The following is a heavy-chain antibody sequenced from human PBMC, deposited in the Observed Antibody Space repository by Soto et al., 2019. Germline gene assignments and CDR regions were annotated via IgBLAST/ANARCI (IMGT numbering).Heavy chain of an antibody. V-gene: IGHV1-24*01. CDR2: FDPEDGET. CDR1: RYTLTELS. J-gene: IGHJ5*02. D-gene: IGHD3-3*01. CDR3: ARVAAYYDFWSGRQPVDP. Sequence: GASVKVSCKVSRYTLTELSMHWVRQAPGKGLEWMGGFDPEDGETIYAQKFQGRVTMTENTSTDTAYMELSSLRSEDTAVYYCARVAAYYDFWSGRQPVDPWGQGTLVTVSS.